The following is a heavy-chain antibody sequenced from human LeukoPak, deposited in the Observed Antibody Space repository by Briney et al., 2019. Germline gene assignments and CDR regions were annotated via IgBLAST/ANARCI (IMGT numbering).Heavy chain of an antibody. CDR1: GFTFSSYS. J-gene: IGHJ4*02. CDR2: ISSSSSYV. D-gene: IGHD3-22*01. V-gene: IGHV3-21*01. Sequence: TGGSLRLSCAASGFTFSSYSMNWVRQAPGKGLEWVSSISSSSSYVYYADSVKGRFTISRDNAKNSLYLQMNSLRAEDTAVYYCASVRLDYDSSGYPYWGQGTLVTVPS. CDR3: ASVRLDYDSSGYPY.